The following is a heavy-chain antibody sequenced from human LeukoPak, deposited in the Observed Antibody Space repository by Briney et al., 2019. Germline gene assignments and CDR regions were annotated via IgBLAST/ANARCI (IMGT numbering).Heavy chain of an antibody. CDR2: IYTSGST. V-gene: IGHV4-61*02. Sequence: SQTLSLTCTVFGSSITSGTYYWSWIRQPAGKGLEWIGRIYTSGSTNYNPSLESRVAISVDTSKNQFSLKLSSVTAADTAVYYCARSTEVYDYVWGSYRYPMYYFDYWGQGTLVTVSS. D-gene: IGHD3-16*02. J-gene: IGHJ4*02. CDR1: GSSITSGTYY. CDR3: ARSTEVYDYVWGSYRYPMYYFDY.